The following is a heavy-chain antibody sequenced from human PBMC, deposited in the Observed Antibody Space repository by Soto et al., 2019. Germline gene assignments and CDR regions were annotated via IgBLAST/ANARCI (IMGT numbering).Heavy chain of an antibody. D-gene: IGHD6-19*01. V-gene: IGHV3-48*01. CDR2: ISSSSGTT. Sequence: VQLVESGGGLVQPGGSLRLSCAASGFVFGSYSMNWVRQAPGKGLQWVAYISSSSGTTYYGDSLKGRFTISRDNAKNSLYLQINSLSAEDTAVYYCARDLYSSGWHEGFVDYWGQGTLVTVSS. J-gene: IGHJ4*02. CDR3: ARDLYSSGWHEGFVDY. CDR1: GFVFGSYS.